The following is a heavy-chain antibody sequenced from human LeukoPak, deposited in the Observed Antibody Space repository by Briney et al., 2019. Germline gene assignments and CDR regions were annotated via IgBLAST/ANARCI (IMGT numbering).Heavy chain of an antibody. CDR2: IYTSGST. CDR1: GGSISSGSYY. Sequence: SETLSLTCTVSGGSISSGSYYWSWIRQPAGKGLEWIGRIYTSGSTNYNPSLKSRVTISVDTSKNQFSLKLSSVTAADTAVYYCARKLRFLEWLPYARWFDPWGQGTLVTVSS. CDR3: ARKLRFLEWLPYARWFDP. V-gene: IGHV4-61*02. J-gene: IGHJ5*02. D-gene: IGHD3-3*01.